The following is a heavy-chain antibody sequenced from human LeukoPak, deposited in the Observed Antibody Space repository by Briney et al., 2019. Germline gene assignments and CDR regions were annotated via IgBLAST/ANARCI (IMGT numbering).Heavy chain of an antibody. Sequence: SETLSLTCAVYGGSFSGYYWTWIRQPPGKGLEWIGEINPSGSTNYNPSLKSRVTISVDTSKNQFSLKLSSVTAADTAVYYCARHVKGATPLFYFDYWGQGTLVTVSS. CDR3: ARHVKGATPLFYFDY. CDR2: INPSGST. CDR1: GGSFSGYY. J-gene: IGHJ4*02. V-gene: IGHV4-34*01. D-gene: IGHD1-26*01.